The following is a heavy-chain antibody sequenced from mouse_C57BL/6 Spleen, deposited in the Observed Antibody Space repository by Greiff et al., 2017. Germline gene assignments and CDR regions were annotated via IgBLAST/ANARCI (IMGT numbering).Heavy chain of an antibody. CDR1: GYTFTSYW. V-gene: IGHV1-55*01. D-gene: IGHD2-5*01. CDR2: IYPGSGST. CDR3: ARNNYSNYGFAY. J-gene: IGHJ3*01. Sequence: LQQPGAELVKPGASVKMSCKASGYTFTSYWITWVKQRPGQGLEWIGDIYPGSGSTNYNEKFKSKATLTVDTSSSTAYMQLSSLTSEDSAVYYCARNNYSNYGFAYWGQGTLVTVSA.